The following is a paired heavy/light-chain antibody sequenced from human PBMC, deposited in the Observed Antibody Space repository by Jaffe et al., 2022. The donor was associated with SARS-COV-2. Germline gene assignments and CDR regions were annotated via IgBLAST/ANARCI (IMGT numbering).Heavy chain of an antibody. CDR3: TTDLRGGARRFDP. J-gene: IGHJ5*02. CDR1: GVTFANAW. V-gene: IGHV3-15*01. D-gene: IGHD3-10*01. Sequence: EVQLVESGGGLVKPGESLKISCVASGVTFANAWINWVRQAPEKGLEWIGRFKSQADGGTADYAAPVKGRFSISRDDLKDTAYLQMSSLKAEDTAVYYCTTDLRGGARRFDPWGQGTLVTVSS. CDR2: FKSQADGGTA.
Light chain of an antibody. CDR1: QTIANY. J-gene: IGKJ2*01. CDR2: TAS. V-gene: IGKV1-39*01. Sequence: DIQMTQSPSSLSASVGDRVTVTCRASQTIANYLNWYQRKPGKAPKLLIHTASSVESGVPSRFSGRRSGTDFTLTVSSLQPEDFATYYCQQSYDIPYTFGQGTKLEI. CDR3: QQSYDIPYT.